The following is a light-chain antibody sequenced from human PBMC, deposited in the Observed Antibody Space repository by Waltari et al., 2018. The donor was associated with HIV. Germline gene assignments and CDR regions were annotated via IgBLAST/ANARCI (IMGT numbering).Light chain of an antibody. CDR1: QRVRSN. J-gene: IGKJ4*01. CDR2: AIS. V-gene: IGKV3-15*01. Sequence: EVVMTQSPAILSVSPGEGATLSCRASQRVRSNFAWYQQKPGQAPRRLIYAISTRATGIPARFSGGGSGTEFALTISGRQSEDFAGDYCQQYNTWPRTFGGGTRVEIK. CDR3: QQYNTWPRT.